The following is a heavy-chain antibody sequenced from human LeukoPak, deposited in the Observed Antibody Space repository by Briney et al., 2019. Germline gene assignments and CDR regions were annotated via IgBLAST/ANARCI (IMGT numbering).Heavy chain of an antibody. D-gene: IGHD4-23*01. V-gene: IGHV1-69*04. J-gene: IGHJ4*02. Sequence: SVKVSCKASGGTFSSYAISWVRQAPGQGLEWMGRIIPILGIANYAQKFQGRVTITADKSTSTAYMELSSLRSEDTAMYYCSRESYSGNPYFDYWGQGTLVTVSS. CDR1: GGTFSSYA. CDR3: SRESYSGNPYFDY. CDR2: IIPILGIA.